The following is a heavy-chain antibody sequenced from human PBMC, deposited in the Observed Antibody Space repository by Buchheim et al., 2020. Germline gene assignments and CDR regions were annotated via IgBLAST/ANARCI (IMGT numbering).Heavy chain of an antibody. V-gene: IGHV4-39*07. CDR1: GGSISSRGYY. Sequence: QLQLQESGPGLVKPSETLSLICSVSGGSISSRGYYWGWIRQPPGKGLEWIGSINYSGSAYYNPSLKSRVTISVDTSKHLFSLKLTSMTAADTAVYYCAREYSTSSGPSFDYWGQGT. J-gene: IGHJ4*02. D-gene: IGHD6-6*01. CDR3: AREYSTSSGPSFDY. CDR2: INYSGSA.